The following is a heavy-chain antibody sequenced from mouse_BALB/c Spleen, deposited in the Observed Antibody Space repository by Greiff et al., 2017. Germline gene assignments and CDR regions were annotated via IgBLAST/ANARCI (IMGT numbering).Heavy chain of an antibody. CDR2: ISSGGGNT. V-gene: IGHV5-9*03. Sequence: EVKLVESGGGLVKPGGSLKLSCAASGFTFSSYTMSWVRQTPEKRLEWVATISSGGGNTYYPDSVKGRFTISRDNAKNNLYLQMSSLRSEDTALYYCARGELGPYFDYWGQGTTLTVSS. CDR1: GFTFSSYT. J-gene: IGHJ2*01. CDR3: ARGELGPYFDY. D-gene: IGHD4-1*01.